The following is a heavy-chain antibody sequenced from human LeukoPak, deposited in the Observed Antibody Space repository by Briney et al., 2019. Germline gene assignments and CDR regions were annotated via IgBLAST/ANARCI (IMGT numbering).Heavy chain of an antibody. CDR3: ARGHGYSSSGGLPTWFDP. CDR2: ISSSGST. D-gene: IGHD6-6*01. J-gene: IGHJ5*02. V-gene: IGHV4-61*02. CDR1: GDSISSGDYY. Sequence: SETLSLTCTVSGDSISSGDYYWSWIRQPAGKGLEWIGRISSSGSTNYNPSLKSRVTISVDTSKNQFSLKLSSVTAADTAVYYCARGHGYSSSGGLPTWFDPWGQGTLVTVSS.